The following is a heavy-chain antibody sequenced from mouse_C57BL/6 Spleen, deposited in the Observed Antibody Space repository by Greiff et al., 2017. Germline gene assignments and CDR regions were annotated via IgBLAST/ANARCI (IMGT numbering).Heavy chain of an antibody. CDR2: ILPGSGNT. D-gene: IGHD4-1*01. CDR1: GYTFTGYW. J-gene: IGHJ3*01. V-gene: IGHV1-9*01. Sequence: QVQLQQSGAELMKPGASVKLSCKATGYTFTGYWIEWVKQRPGHGLEWIGEILPGSGNTIYNEKFKGKATFTADTSSNTAYMQLSSLTTDDSAIYYCARLGRGFAYWGQGTLVTVSA. CDR3: ARLGRGFAY.